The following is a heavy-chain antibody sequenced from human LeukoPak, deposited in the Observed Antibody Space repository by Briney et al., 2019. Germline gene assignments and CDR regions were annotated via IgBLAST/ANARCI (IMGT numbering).Heavy chain of an antibody. V-gene: IGHV4-34*01. CDR3: ARLVVTPPHYHYYMDV. CDR1: GGSFNGYY. Sequence: SETLSLTCNVSGGSFNGYYWTWIRQPPGKGLEWIAEINQFGTTNHNPSLKSRVTVSTDTSKNQFFLKLTSVTAADTALYYCARLVVTPPHYHYYMDVWGEGTTVTVSS. J-gene: IGHJ6*03. D-gene: IGHD2-21*02. CDR2: INQFGTT.